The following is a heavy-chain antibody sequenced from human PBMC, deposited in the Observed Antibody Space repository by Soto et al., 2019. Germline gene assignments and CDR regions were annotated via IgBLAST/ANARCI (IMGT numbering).Heavy chain of an antibody. J-gene: IGHJ3*02. CDR3: AGDYGAFDI. V-gene: IGHV3-30-3*01. Sequence: QVQLVESGGGVVQPGRSLRLSCAASGFTFSSYAMHWVRQAPGKGLEWVAVISYDGSNKYYADSVKGRFTISRDNSKNTLYLQMNSLRAEDTAVYYCAGDYGAFDIWGQGTMVTVSS. D-gene: IGHD3-10*01. CDR2: ISYDGSNK. CDR1: GFTFSSYA.